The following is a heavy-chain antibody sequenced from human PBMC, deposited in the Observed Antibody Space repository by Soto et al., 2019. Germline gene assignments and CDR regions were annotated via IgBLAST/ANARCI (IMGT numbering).Heavy chain of an antibody. J-gene: IGHJ4*02. Sequence: GGSLRLSCAASGFTFSSYSLNWVRQAPGKGLEWVSSIGSSSTYIYYADSMKGRFTISRDNAKNSLYLQMSSLRAEDTAVYYCARDAMGDYYFDYWGQGTLVTVSS. CDR2: IGSSSTYI. CDR3: ARDAMGDYYFDY. D-gene: IGHD2-21*02. CDR1: GFTFSSYS. V-gene: IGHV3-21*01.